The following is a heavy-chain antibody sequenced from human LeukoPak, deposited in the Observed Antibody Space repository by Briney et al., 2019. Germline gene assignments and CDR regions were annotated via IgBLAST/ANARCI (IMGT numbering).Heavy chain of an antibody. D-gene: IGHD2-2*01. CDR2: ISRDSGII. CDR1: GFTFSRDS. J-gene: IGHJ6*02. Sequence: PGGSLRLSCAASGFTFSRDSMNWVRQAPGKGLEWISYISRDSGIIYYADSVKGRFTISRDNAKNSLYLQMNSLRAEDTAVYYCARGSDFVVVPVYYYYGMDVWGQGTTVTVSS. CDR3: ARGSDFVVVPVYYYYGMDV. V-gene: IGHV3-21*05.